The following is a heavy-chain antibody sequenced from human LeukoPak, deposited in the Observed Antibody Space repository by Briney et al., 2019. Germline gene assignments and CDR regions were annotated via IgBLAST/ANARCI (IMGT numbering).Heavy chain of an antibody. J-gene: IGHJ4*02. V-gene: IGHV4-34*01. CDR1: GGSFSGYY. CDR3: ARGRIHLKVVYFDY. D-gene: IGHD2-15*01. Sequence: SETLSLTCAVYGGSFSGYYWSWIRQPPGKGLEWIGEINHSGSTNYNPSLKSRVTISVDTSKNQFSLKLSSVTAADTAVYYCARGRIHLKVVYFDYWGQGTLVTVSS. CDR2: INHSGST.